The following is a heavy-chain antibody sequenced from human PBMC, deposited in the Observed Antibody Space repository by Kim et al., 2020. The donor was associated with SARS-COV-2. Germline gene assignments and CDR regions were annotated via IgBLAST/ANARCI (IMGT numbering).Heavy chain of an antibody. CDR1: GGSFSGYY. Sequence: SETLSLTCAVYGGSFSGYYWSWIRQPPGKGLEWIGEINHSGSTNYNPSLKSRVTISVDTSKNQFSLKLSSVTAADTAVYYCARGRDNNDYSNYESYYYGMDVWGQGTTVTVSS. J-gene: IGHJ6*02. V-gene: IGHV4-34*01. CDR3: ARGRDNNDYSNYESYYYGMDV. D-gene: IGHD4-4*01. CDR2: INHSGST.